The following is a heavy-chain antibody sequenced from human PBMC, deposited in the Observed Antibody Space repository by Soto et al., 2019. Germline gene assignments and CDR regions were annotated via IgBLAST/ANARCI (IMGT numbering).Heavy chain of an antibody. CDR3: ASSYGSGYRAFDY. V-gene: IGHV1-69*02. CDR2: INPILSMS. Sequence: QVQLVQSGAEVKKPGSSVRVSCKASGDTFSFYSINWVRQAPGLGLEWMGRINPILSMSNYAQRFQGRVTVTAATSPSTAYMELSSLRSEDTAMYYCASSYGSGYRAFDYWGQGALVTVSS. J-gene: IGHJ4*02. D-gene: IGHD3-10*01. CDR1: GDTFSFYS.